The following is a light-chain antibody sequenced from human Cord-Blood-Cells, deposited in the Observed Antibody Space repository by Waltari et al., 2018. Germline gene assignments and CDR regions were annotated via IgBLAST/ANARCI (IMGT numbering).Light chain of an antibody. CDR1: SSDVGGYNY. J-gene: IGLJ1*01. CDR3: SSYTSSSTYV. CDR2: EVS. V-gene: IGLV2-14*01. Sequence: QSALTQPASVSGSPGQSITISCTGTSSDVGGYNYVSWYQQHPGKAPKLMIYEVSNRPSGVLNRFSGSKPGNTASLTITGLQAEDEADYYCSSYTSSSTYVFGTGPKVTVL.